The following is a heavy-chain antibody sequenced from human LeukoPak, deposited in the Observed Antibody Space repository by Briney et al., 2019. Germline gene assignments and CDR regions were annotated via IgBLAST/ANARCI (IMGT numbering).Heavy chain of an antibody. CDR2: IYHSGST. D-gene: IGHD3-3*01. J-gene: IGHJ5*02. CDR1: GYSISSDYY. V-gene: IGHV4-38-2*01. Sequence: PSETLSLTCAVSGYSISSDYYWGWIRQPPGKGLEWIGSIYHSGSTYYNPSLKSRVTISFDTSKNQFSLKLSSVTAADTGVYYFTRQISEWLLIGNWFDPWGQGTLVTGSS. CDR3: TRQISEWLLIGNWFDP.